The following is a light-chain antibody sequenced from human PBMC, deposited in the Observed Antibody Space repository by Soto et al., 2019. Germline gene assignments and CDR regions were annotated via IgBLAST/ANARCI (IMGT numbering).Light chain of an antibody. CDR2: EVN. V-gene: IGLV2-23*02. Sequence: QSALTQPASVSGSPGQSITISCTGTNSDVGSYDLVSWYQQHPGKAPKLMIFEVNKRPSGVSNRFSGSKSGNTASLTISGLQAGDESDYYCCSYAGGSTYVLFGGGTKLTVL. J-gene: IGLJ3*02. CDR3: CSYAGGSTYVL. CDR1: NSDVGSYDL.